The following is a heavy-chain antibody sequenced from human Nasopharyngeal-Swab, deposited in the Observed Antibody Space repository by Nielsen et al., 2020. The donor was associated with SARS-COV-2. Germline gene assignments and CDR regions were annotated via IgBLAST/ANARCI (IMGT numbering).Heavy chain of an antibody. CDR3: ARGET. CDR2: ISSSSSSI. D-gene: IGHD2-21*01. CDR1: GFTFSGYS. Sequence: ETLSLTCAASGFTFSGYSMNWVRQASGKGLEWVSYISSSSSSIYYADSVKGRFTISRDNAKNSLYLQMNSLRAEDTAVFYCARGETWGQGTMVTVSS. J-gene: IGHJ3*01. V-gene: IGHV3-48*01.